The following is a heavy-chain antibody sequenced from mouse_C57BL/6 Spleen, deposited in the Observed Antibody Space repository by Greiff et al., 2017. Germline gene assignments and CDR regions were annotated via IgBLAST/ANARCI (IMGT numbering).Heavy chain of an antibody. J-gene: IGHJ3*01. V-gene: IGHV1-69*01. CDR3: AREAYSNYFAY. Sequence: QVQLQQPGAELVMPGASVKLSCKASGYTFTSYWMHWVKQRPGQGLEWIGEIDPSDSYTNYNQKFKGKSTLTVDKSSSTAYMQLSSLTSEDSAVYYCAREAYSNYFAYWGQGTLVTVSA. CDR2: IDPSDSYT. CDR1: GYTFTSYW. D-gene: IGHD2-5*01.